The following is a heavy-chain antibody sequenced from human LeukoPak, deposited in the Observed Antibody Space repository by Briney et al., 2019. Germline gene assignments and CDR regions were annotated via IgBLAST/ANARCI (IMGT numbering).Heavy chain of an antibody. CDR1: GLPLSISW. CDR2: IKPDETET. D-gene: IGHD3-16*01. J-gene: IGHJ4*02. Sequence: PGGSQTLSCAPSGLPLSISWMNWVRQAPGRGLEWVASIKPDETETDYVGSVMGRFTISRDTAKSSLYMQMNSLRAEDTDLYYCARDRLYKAFDYWGQGTLVTVSS. CDR3: ARDRLYKAFDY. V-gene: IGHV3-7*01.